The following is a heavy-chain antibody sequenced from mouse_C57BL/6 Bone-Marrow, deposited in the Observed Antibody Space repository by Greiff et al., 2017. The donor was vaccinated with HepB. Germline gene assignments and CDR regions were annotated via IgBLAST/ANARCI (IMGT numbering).Heavy chain of an antibody. CDR1: GFTFSSYG. D-gene: IGHD2-3*01. J-gene: IGHJ2*01. CDR3: ARLGLLRFDY. V-gene: IGHV5-6*01. CDR2: ISSGGSYT. Sequence: EVMLVESGGDLVKPGGSLKLSCAASGFTFSSYGMSWVRQTPDKRLEWVATISSGGSYTYYPDSVKGRFTISRDNAKNTLYLQMSSLKSEVTAMYYCARLGLLRFDYWGQGTTLTVSS.